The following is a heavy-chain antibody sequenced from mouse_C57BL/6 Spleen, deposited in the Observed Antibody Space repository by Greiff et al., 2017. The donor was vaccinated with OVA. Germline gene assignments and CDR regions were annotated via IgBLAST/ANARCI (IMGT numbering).Heavy chain of an antibody. CDR2: IYPGDGDT. D-gene: IGHD1-1*01. J-gene: IGHJ4*01. CDR3: ARGDYYGSSPYAMDY. V-gene: IGHV1-82*01. CDR1: GYAFSSSW. Sequence: QVQLQQSGPELVKPGASVKISCKASGYAFSSSWMNWVTQRPGKGLEWIGRIYPGDGDTNYNGKFKGKATLTADKSSSTAYMQLSSLTSEDSAVYFCARGDYYGSSPYAMDYWGQGTSVTVSS.